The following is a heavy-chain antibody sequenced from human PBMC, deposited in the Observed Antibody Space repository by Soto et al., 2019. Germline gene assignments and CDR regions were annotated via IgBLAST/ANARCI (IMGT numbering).Heavy chain of an antibody. CDR1: GFTVSDYW. Sequence: EVQLVESGGGLVQPGWSLRLSCAASGFTVSDYWMHWVRQAPGKGLEWVSRIKRDGSTTNYADSVKGRFTISRDNAKNTLYLEMNSLRVEDTADYYCARGAINYYYEDVWGKGTTVTVSS. CDR3: ARGAINYYYEDV. J-gene: IGHJ6*03. V-gene: IGHV3-74*01. CDR2: IKRDGSTT.